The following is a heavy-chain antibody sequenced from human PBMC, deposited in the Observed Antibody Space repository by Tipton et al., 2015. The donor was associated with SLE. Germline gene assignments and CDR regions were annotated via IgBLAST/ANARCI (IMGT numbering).Heavy chain of an antibody. D-gene: IGHD2-21*01. CDR2: IYASGST. Sequence: TLSLTCTVSGGSISSYYWSWIRQPPGKGLEWIGRIYASGSTNYNPSLKSRVTISVDTSRNQFSLKLNSVTAADTAVYFCVRGSYYYFDYWGQGALVTVSS. CDR3: VRGSYYYFDY. CDR1: GGSISSYY. V-gene: IGHV4-4*07. J-gene: IGHJ4*02.